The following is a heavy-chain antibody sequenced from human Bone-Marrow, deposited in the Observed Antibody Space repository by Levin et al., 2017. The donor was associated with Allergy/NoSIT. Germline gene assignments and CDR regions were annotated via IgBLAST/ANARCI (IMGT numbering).Heavy chain of an antibody. CDR2: ISGSGGST. CDR1: GFTFSSYA. Sequence: GESLKISCAASGFTFSSYAMSWVRQAPGKGLEWVSAISGSGGSTYYADSVKGRFTISRDNSKNTLYLQMNSLRAEDTAVYYCAKSAGVVPAAPNFDYWGQGTLVTVSS. CDR3: AKSAGVVPAAPNFDY. J-gene: IGHJ4*02. D-gene: IGHD2-2*01. V-gene: IGHV3-23*01.